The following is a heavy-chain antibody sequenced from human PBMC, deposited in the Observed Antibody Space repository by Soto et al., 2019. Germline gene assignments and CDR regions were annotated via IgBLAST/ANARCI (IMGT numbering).Heavy chain of an antibody. J-gene: IGHJ5*02. D-gene: IGHD2-15*01. V-gene: IGHV1-69*01. Sequence: QVQLVQSGAEVKKPGSSVKVSCKASGGTFSSYAISWVRQAPGQGLEWMGGIIPIFGTANYAQKFQGRVTITANESTSTAYMELSSLRSEDTAVYYCARVHCSGGSGANWFGHWGQGTLVTVSS. CDR1: GGTFSSYA. CDR2: IIPIFGTA. CDR3: ARVHCSGGSGANWFGH.